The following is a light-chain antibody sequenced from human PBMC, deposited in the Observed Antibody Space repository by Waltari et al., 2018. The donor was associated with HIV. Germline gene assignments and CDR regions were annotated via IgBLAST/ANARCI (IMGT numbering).Light chain of an antibody. V-gene: IGLV3-10*01. J-gene: IGLJ2*01. CDR2: EDS. CDR3: YSTDSSGNYVV. CDR1: ALTNNY. Sequence: SYELPQPPSVSVSPGQTPRTTPSGAALTNNYAYWSQQKSGQAPMLVIYEDSKRPSGIPGRFSGSSSGTMATLTISGAQVEDEADYYCYSTDSSGNYVVFGGGTKLTVL.